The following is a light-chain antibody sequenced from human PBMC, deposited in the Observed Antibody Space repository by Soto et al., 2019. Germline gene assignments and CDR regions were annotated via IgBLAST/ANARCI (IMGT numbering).Light chain of an antibody. V-gene: IGLV4-69*01. CDR1: SGHSSYA. J-gene: IGLJ2*01. CDR3: QTWGTGPV. CDR2: LNTDGSH. Sequence: QPVLTQSHSASASLGASVKLTCTLSSGHSSYAIAWHQQQPEKGPRYLMKLNTDGSHSKGDGIPDRFSGSSSGTERYLTISSLQSEDEADYYCQTWGTGPVFGGGTKLTVL.